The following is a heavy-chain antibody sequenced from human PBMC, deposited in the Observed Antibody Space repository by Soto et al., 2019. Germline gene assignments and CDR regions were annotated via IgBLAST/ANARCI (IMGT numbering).Heavy chain of an antibody. D-gene: IGHD1-26*01. CDR2: INAGNGNT. Sequence: QVQLVQSGAEVQKPGASVKVSCKASGYTFTSYAIHWVRQAPGQRLEWMGWINAGNGNTRYSQKFQGRLTITRDTSASTVYMELSGLRSEDTAVYSCARVTSPDAVGAPNYWGQGTLVTVSS. CDR1: GYTFTSYA. J-gene: IGHJ4*02. V-gene: IGHV1-3*01. CDR3: ARVTSPDAVGAPNY.